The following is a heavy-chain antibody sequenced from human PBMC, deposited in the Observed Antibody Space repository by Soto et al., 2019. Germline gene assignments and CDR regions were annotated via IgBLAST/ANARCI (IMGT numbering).Heavy chain of an antibody. J-gene: IGHJ4*02. D-gene: IGHD1-1*01. CDR1: DFTFSNAW. CDR2: IKSKTDGGTT. CDR3: TRDDTGGFDY. V-gene: IGHV3-15*07. Sequence: PGGSLRLSCTGSDFTFSNAWMNWARQAPGKGLEWVGRIKSKTDGGTTDYAAPVKGRFTISRDDSKNTLYLQMNSLKIEDTALYYCTRDDTGGFDYWGQGTLVTVSS.